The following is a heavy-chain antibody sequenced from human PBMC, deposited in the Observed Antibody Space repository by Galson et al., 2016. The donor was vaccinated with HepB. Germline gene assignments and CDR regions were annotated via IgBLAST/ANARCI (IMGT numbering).Heavy chain of an antibody. J-gene: IGHJ4*02. CDR3: ARGIAVAAAFFDS. D-gene: IGHD6-19*01. V-gene: IGHV4-38-2*02. Sequence: SETLSLTCTVSGYSISSGFYWGWIRQPPGKGLEWIGTLYHSGNTYYNPSLKSRVTIPLDTSKNQFSLRLSSVTAAATAVYYCARGIAVAAAFFDSWGQGTLVTVSS. CDR1: GYSISSGFY. CDR2: LYHSGNT.